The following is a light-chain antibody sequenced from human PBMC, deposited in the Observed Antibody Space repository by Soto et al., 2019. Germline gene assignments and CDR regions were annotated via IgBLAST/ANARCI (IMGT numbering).Light chain of an antibody. V-gene: IGKV3-11*01. CDR1: QSVSSY. CDR3: QQRTNWPPWT. Sequence: EIVLTQSPATLSLSPGERATLSCRASQSVSSYLAWYQQKPGQAPRLLIHDASNRATGIPARFSGSGSGTDFTLSISSLEPEDFAVYYCQQRTNWPPWTVGQGTKVDIK. J-gene: IGKJ1*01. CDR2: DAS.